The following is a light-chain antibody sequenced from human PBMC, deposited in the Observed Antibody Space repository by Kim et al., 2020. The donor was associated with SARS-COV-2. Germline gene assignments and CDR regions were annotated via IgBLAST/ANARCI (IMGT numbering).Light chain of an antibody. CDR3: ATWDDSLDVWM. V-gene: IGLV1-44*01. J-gene: IGLJ3*02. Sequence: ELTQPPSASGTPGQRVTISCSGSSSNIGSNTVNWYQQFPGTAPQLLIDTDDRRPSGVSDRVSCSKSGTSASLAISALRSEDEADYYCATWDDSLDVWMFGGGTQLTFL. CDR2: TDD. CDR1: SSNIGSNT.